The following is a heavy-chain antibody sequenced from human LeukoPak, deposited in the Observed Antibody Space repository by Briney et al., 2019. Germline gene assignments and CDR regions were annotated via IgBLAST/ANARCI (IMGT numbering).Heavy chain of an antibody. CDR3: ARGYDSSSDAFDI. V-gene: IGHV4-34*01. CDR2: INHSGST. J-gene: IGHJ3*02. D-gene: IGHD3-22*01. CDR1: GGSFSGYY. Sequence: SETLSLTCAVYGGSFSGYYWSWIRQPPGKGLEWIGEINHSGSTNYNPSLKSRVTIPVDTSKNQFSLKLSSVTAADTAVYYCARGYDSSSDAFDIWGQGTMVTVSS.